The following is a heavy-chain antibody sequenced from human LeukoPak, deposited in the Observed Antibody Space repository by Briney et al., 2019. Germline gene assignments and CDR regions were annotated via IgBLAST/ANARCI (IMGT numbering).Heavy chain of an antibody. CDR1: GGTFSSYA. CDR3: ARDPVGIAVAGEEDFDY. D-gene: IGHD6-19*01. CDR2: IIPIFGTA. Sequence: SVKVPCKASGGTFSSYAISWVRQAPGQGLEWMGGIIPIFGTANYAQKFQGRVTITADESTSTAYMELSSLRSEDTAVYYCARDPVGIAVAGEEDFDYWGQGTLVTVSS. J-gene: IGHJ4*02. V-gene: IGHV1-69*13.